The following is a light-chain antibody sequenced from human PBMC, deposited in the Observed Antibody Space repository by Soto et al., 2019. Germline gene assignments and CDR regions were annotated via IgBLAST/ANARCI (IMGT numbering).Light chain of an antibody. Sequence: QSALTQPASGSGSPGQSITIACTGTNRDVGAYNLVSWYQQRPGEAPKLIISEVRNRPSGISYRFTGSKSGNTASLTISGLQAEDEADYYCSSYTTTSTLVFGGGIQLTVL. J-gene: IGLJ3*02. CDR3: SSYTTTSTLV. CDR2: EVR. V-gene: IGLV2-14*01. CDR1: NRDVGAYNL.